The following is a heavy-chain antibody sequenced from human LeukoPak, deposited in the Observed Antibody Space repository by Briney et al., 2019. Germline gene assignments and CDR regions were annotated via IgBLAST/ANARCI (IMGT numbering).Heavy chain of an antibody. CDR3: AKDRYYEIRGWFDP. Sequence: GGSLRLSCAASGLTFSNYGFHWVRQAPGKGLEWVALISNDGNTKYYADSLKGRFTISRDNSKNSLYLQMNSLRVEDTAVYYCAKDRYYEIRGWFDPWGQGTLVTVSS. V-gene: IGHV3-30*18. CDR1: GLTFSNYG. CDR2: ISNDGNTK. J-gene: IGHJ5*02. D-gene: IGHD3-9*01.